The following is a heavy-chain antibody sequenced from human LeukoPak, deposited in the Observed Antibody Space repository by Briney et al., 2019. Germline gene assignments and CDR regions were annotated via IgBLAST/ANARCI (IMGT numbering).Heavy chain of an antibody. J-gene: IGHJ4*02. V-gene: IGHV3-30*02. D-gene: IGHD3-10*01. Sequence: GGSLRLSCAASGFTFSSYGMHWVRQAPGKGLEWVAFIRYNGSNKYYADSVKGRFTISRDNSKNTLYLQMNSLRAEDTAVYYCAKDSLTWFGELGDYWGQGTLVTVSS. CDR3: AKDSLTWFGELGDY. CDR2: IRYNGSNK. CDR1: GFTFSSYG.